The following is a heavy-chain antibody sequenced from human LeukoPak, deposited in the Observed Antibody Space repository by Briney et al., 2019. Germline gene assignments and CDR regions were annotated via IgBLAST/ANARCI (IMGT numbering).Heavy chain of an antibody. CDR2: IYDDGAT. CDR1: GFTVSNNY. J-gene: IGHJ4*02. Sequence: GGSLRLSCAVSGFTVSNNYMSWVRQAPGKGLEWVSLIYDDGATFYADSVKGRFTISRDNSKNTLYLQMNSLRAEDTAVYYCARTNNYPRPFDYWGQGTLVTVSS. D-gene: IGHD2-8*01. V-gene: IGHV3-66*01. CDR3: ARTNNYPRPFDY.